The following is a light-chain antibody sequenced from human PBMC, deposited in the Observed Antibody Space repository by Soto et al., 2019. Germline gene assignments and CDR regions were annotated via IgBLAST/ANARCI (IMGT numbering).Light chain of an antibody. J-gene: IGKJ2*01. Sequence: EIVMTQSPATLSVSPGERATLSCRASQSVTSNLAWYQQKPAQAPRLLIYGASTRATGIPARFSGSGSGTEFTLTIRSLQSEDFAVYYCQQYNNWPLYTFGQGTKLEIK. CDR1: QSVTSN. CDR3: QQYNNWPLYT. V-gene: IGKV3-15*01. CDR2: GAS.